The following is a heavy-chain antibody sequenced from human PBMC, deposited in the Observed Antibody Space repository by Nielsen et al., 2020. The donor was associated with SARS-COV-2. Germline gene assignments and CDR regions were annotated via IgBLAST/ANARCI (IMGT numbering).Heavy chain of an antibody. V-gene: IGHV6-1*01. CDR3: ARARGAYGDYYYYYYTDV. D-gene: IGHD4-17*01. CDR2: TYYRSKWYN. J-gene: IGHJ6*03. Sequence: QTLSRTRAISGDSVSSSRAAWNWNRQSPARGLEWQGRTYYRSKWYNDYAVSVKSRITINPDTSKNQFSLHLNSVTPEDTAVYYCARARGAYGDYYYYYYTDVWGKGTTVTVSS. CDR1: GDSVSSSRAA.